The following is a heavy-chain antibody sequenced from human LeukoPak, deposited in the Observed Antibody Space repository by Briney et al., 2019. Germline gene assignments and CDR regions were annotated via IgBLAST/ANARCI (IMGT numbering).Heavy chain of an antibody. CDR1: GGSISSYY. CDR2: IHYSGST. Sequence: PSETLSLTCTVSGGSISSYYWSWIRQPPGKGLEWIGYIHYSGSTNYNPSLKSRVTISTDTSKNQFSLELNSVTAADTAVYYCARGYDYGDYPFDYWGQGTLVTVSS. J-gene: IGHJ4*02. D-gene: IGHD4-17*01. V-gene: IGHV4-59*01. CDR3: ARGYDYGDYPFDY.